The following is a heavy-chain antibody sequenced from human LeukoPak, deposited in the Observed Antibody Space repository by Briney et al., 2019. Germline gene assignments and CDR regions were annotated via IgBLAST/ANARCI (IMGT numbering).Heavy chain of an antibody. CDR2: TYYRSKWYN. Sequence: SQTLSLTCAISGDSVSSNSAAWNWIRQSPSRGLEWLGRTYYRSKWYNDYAVSVKSRITINPDTSKNQFSLQLNSVTPEDTAVYYCARGGEYCSSSTCYSDYWGQGTLVTVSS. CDR3: ARGGEYCSSSTCYSDY. J-gene: IGHJ4*02. V-gene: IGHV6-1*01. D-gene: IGHD2-2*02. CDR1: GDSVSSNSAA.